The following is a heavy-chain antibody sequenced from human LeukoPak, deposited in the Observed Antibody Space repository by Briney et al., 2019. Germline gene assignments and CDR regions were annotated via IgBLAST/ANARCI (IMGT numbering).Heavy chain of an antibody. CDR2: IYSGGTT. Sequence: GGSLRLSCAVSGFTVSGNYMSWVRQAPGKGLEWVSLIYSGGTTYYADSVKGRFTISRDNSKNTLYLQMNSLGAEDTAVYYCARGCRGDYPLDFFDYWGQGTLVTVSS. CDR3: ARGCRGDYPLDFFDY. V-gene: IGHV3-53*01. D-gene: IGHD4-17*01. CDR1: GFTVSGNY. J-gene: IGHJ4*02.